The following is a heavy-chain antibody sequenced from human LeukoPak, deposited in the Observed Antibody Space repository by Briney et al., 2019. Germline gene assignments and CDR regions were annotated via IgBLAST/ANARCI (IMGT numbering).Heavy chain of an antibody. J-gene: IGHJ4*02. CDR2: INPNSGGT. D-gene: IGHD6-13*01. V-gene: IGHV1-2*06. CDR3: AMTRQQLEFVFDY. Sequence: GASVKVSCKASGYTFTGYYMHWVRQAPGQGLEWMGRINPNSGGTNYAQKFQGRVTMTRDTSISTAYMELSRLRSDDTSVYYCAMTRQQLEFVFDYWGQGTLVTVPS. CDR1: GYTFTGYY.